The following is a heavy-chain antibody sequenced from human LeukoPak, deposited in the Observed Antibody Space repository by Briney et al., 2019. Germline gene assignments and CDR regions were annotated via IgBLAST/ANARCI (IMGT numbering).Heavy chain of an antibody. CDR2: INWNGGST. V-gene: IGHV3-20*04. Sequence: GGSLRLSCAASGFTFDDYAMSWVRQAPGKGLEWVSGINWNGGSTAYADSVKGRFTISRDNAKNSLYLQMSSLRAEDTALYYCARESGGSYYGTSDYWGQGTLVTVSS. CDR1: GFTFDDYA. D-gene: IGHD1-26*01. CDR3: ARESGGSYYGTSDY. J-gene: IGHJ4*02.